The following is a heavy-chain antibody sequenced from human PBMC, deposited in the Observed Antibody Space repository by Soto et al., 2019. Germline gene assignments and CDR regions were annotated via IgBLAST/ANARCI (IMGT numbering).Heavy chain of an antibody. CDR3: ARDTDEYSSSSEAI. D-gene: IGHD6-6*01. CDR2: IYYSGST. J-gene: IGHJ4*02. V-gene: IGHV4-61*01. CDR1: GGSVSSGSYY. Sequence: PSETLSLTCTVSGGSVSSGSYYWSWIRQPPGKGLEWIGYIYYSGSTNYNPSLKSRVTISVDTSKNQFSLKLSSVTAADTAVYSCARDTDEYSSSSEAIWGQGTLATVSS.